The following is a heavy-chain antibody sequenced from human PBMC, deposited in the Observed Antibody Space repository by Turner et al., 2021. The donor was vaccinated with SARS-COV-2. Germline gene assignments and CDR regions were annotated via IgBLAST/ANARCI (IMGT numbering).Heavy chain of an antibody. V-gene: IGHV4-34*01. Sequence: QVQLQQWGAGLLKPSETLSLTCAVYDGSFSGYYWTWFRQPPGKGLEWIGEINHSGSTNYSPSLKSRVTISVDTSKNQFSLKLSSVTAADTAVYYCARGLRGVVVAATLNWFDPWGQGTLVTVSS. CDR3: ARGLRGVVVAATLNWFDP. CDR2: INHSGST. D-gene: IGHD2-15*01. CDR1: DGSFSGYY. J-gene: IGHJ5*02.